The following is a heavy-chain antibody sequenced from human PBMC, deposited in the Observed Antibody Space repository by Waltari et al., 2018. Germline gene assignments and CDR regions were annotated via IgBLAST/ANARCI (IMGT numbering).Heavy chain of an antibody. J-gene: IGHJ4*02. CDR1: GYSISSGYY. CDR2: IYHSGST. Sequence: QEQLQESGPGLVKPSETLSLTCAVSGYSISSGYYWGWIRQPPGKGLEWIGSIYHSGSTYYNPSLKSRVTISVDTSKNQFSLKLSSVTAADTAVYYCARHSFAAAAGTGGWGQGTLVTVSS. D-gene: IGHD6-13*01. V-gene: IGHV4-38-2*01. CDR3: ARHSFAAAAGTGG.